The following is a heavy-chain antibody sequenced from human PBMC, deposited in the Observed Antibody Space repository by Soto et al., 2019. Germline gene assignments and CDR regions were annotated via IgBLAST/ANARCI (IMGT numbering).Heavy chain of an antibody. D-gene: IGHD3-3*01. CDR2: IYYSGST. J-gene: IGHJ4*02. CDR1: GGSISSGDYY. Sequence: PSETLSLTCTVSGGSISSGDYYWSWIRQPPGKGLEWIGYIYYSGSTYYNPSLKSRVTISVDTSKNQFSLKLSSVTAADTAVYYCARVPWDFWRGSTGGGYFDYWGQGTLVTVSS. CDR3: ARVPWDFWRGSTGGGYFDY. V-gene: IGHV4-30-4*01.